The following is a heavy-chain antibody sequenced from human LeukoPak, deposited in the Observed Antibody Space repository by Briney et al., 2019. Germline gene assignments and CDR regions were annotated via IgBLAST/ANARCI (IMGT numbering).Heavy chain of an antibody. CDR2: VYASGST. CDR1: GGSISNYC. D-gene: IGHD3-16*01. V-gene: IGHV4-4*07. Sequence: SETLSLTCTVSGGSISNYCWNWIRQPAGKGLEWVGRVYASGSTRYNPSFNSRVTMSAETSMNQVSLKMTSVTAADTAVYFCARDQSGFGGHNNDAFDIWGQGTMVTVSS. J-gene: IGHJ3*02. CDR3: ARDQSGFGGHNNDAFDI.